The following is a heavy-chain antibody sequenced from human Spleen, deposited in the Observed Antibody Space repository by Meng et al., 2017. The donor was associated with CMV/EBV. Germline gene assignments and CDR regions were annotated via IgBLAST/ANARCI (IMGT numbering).Heavy chain of an antibody. J-gene: IGHJ4*02. CDR1: GYTFTDYY. CDR2: INPNTGGT. V-gene: IGHV1-2*02. CDR3: ARGNGWSGYSHPDY. D-gene: IGHD3-3*01. Sequence: ASVKVSCKASGYTFTDYYMHWVRQAPGRGLEWMGWINPNTGGTNYAQKFQGRVTMTRDASISTAYIDLNRLRSDDTAVYYCARGNGWSGYSHPDYWGQGTLVTVSS.